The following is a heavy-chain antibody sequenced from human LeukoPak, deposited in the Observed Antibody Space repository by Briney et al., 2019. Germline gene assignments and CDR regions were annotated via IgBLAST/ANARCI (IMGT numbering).Heavy chain of an antibody. V-gene: IGHV1-46*01. Sequence: ASVKVSCKASGYTFSNYYIHWVRQAPGQGLEWMGVIKPSGEAPIYAQKFQGRVTMTRDTSTSAVYMELSSLRSEDTAVYYCARDVGPWGQGTLVTVSS. CDR3: ARDVGP. D-gene: IGHD2-15*01. CDR1: GYTFSNYY. CDR2: IKPSGEAP. J-gene: IGHJ5*02.